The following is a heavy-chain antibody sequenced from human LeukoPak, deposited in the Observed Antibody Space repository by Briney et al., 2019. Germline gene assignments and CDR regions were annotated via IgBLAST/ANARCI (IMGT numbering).Heavy chain of an antibody. J-gene: IGHJ4*02. D-gene: IGHD2-2*01. CDR1: GGSISSSNYF. CDR2: IYYNGTT. V-gene: IGHV4-39*01. CDR3: ARHNPSCTSTTCYSFDY. Sequence: PSETLSLTCTVSGGSISSSNYFWAWIRQPPGKGLEWIGSIYYNGTTYFNPSLKSRLTMSVDTSKNQFSLKLSSVTAADTAVYYCARHNPSCTSTTCYSFDYWGQGTLVSVSS.